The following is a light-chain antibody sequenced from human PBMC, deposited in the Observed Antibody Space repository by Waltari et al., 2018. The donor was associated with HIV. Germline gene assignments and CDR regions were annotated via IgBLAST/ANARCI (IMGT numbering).Light chain of an antibody. CDR3: QQYSTHYA. V-gene: IGKV1-5*03. J-gene: IGKJ2*01. Sequence: DIQMTQSPSNLSASVGDTVVITCRASQSMDNWLAWYQQKPGRAPRLLVSRTSLLVSGVSSRFRGSGSGTEFTLTIMSLQPDDIGTYYCQQYSTHYAFGQGTRVE. CDR2: RTS. CDR1: QSMDNW.